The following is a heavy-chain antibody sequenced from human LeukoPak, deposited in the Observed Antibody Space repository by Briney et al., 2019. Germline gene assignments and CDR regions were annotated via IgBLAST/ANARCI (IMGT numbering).Heavy chain of an antibody. Sequence: PSETLSLTCAVYGGSFSGYYWSWIRQPPGKGLEWIGEINHSGSTNYNPSLKSRVTISVDTSKNQFSLKLSPVTAADTAVYYCATSPQEGTGYNWFDPWGQGSLVTVSS. CDR1: GGSFSGYY. CDR3: ATSPQEGTGYNWFDP. D-gene: IGHD1-1*01. V-gene: IGHV4-34*01. CDR2: INHSGST. J-gene: IGHJ5*02.